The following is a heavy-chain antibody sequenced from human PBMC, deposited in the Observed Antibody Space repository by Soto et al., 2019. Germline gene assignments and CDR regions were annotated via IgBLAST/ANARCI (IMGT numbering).Heavy chain of an antibody. V-gene: IGHV1-69*01. CDR1: GGTFSSYA. J-gene: IGHJ4*02. CDR3: ARAHVLRFLEWLFVDY. Sequence: QEQLVQSGAEVKKPGSSVKVSCKDSGGTFSSYASSWVRQAPEQELEWMGGIIPIFGTANYAQKFQGRVTITADESTSTAYMELSSLRSEDTAVYHCARAHVLRFLEWLFVDYWGQGTLVTVSS. D-gene: IGHD3-3*01. CDR2: IIPIFGTA.